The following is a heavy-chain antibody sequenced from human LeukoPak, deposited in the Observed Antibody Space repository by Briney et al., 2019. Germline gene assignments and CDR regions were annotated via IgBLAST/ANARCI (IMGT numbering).Heavy chain of an antibody. V-gene: IGHV4-39*01. CDR1: GGSISTTSYF. CDR2: IYYSGST. J-gene: IGHJ4*02. D-gene: IGHD6-19*01. Sequence: KPSETLSLTCTVSGGSISTTSYFWGWIRQPPGKGLEWIGSIYYSGSTYYNPSLKSRVTISVDTSKNQFSLKLSSVTAADTAVYYCARKLYSSGWATSIDYWGQGTLVTVSS. CDR3: ARKLYSSGWATSIDY.